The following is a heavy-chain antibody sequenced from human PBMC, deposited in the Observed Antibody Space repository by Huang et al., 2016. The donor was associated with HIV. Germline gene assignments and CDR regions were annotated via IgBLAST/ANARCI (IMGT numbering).Heavy chain of an antibody. CDR1: GGSIRSDNYY. CDR3: ARLPGSITMIRGVITDPY. CDR2: VNYSGRT. D-gene: IGHD3-10*01. Sequence: QLQLQESGPGLVKPSETLSLTCTVSGGSIRSDNYYWGWIRQPPGKGLEWIGGVNYSGRTYYNPSLKSRDTITVDTSKNQCSRKMRSVTAADTAVYYGARLPGSITMIRGVITDPYWGQGTLVTVSS. J-gene: IGHJ4*02. V-gene: IGHV4-39*01.